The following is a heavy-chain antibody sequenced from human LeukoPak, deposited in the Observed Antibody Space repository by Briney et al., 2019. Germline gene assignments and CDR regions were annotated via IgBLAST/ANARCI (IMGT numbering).Heavy chain of an antibody. CDR3: ASSIAVASLDAFDI. V-gene: IGHV4-39*01. Sequence: SETLSLTCTVSGGSISSSSYYWGWIRQPPGKGLEWIGSIYYSGSTYYNPSLKSRVTISVDTSKNQFSLKLSSVTAADTAVYYCASSIAVASLDAFDIWGQGTMVTVSS. J-gene: IGHJ3*02. D-gene: IGHD6-19*01. CDR2: IYYSGST. CDR1: GGSISSSSYY.